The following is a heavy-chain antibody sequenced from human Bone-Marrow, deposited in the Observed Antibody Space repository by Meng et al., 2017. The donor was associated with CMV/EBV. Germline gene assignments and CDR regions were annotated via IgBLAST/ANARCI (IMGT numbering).Heavy chain of an antibody. J-gene: IGHJ5*02. V-gene: IGHV1-18*01. CDR3: ARAPRGSYYSTTKLSNWFDP. CDR1: GYTFTSYG. Sequence: ASVKVSCKASGYTFTSYGISWVRQAPGQGLEWMGWISAYNGNTNYAQKFQGRVTMTRDTSISTAYMELSRLRSDDTAVYYCARAPRGSYYSTTKLSNWFDPWGQGTLVIVSS. D-gene: IGHD1-26*01. CDR2: ISAYNGNT.